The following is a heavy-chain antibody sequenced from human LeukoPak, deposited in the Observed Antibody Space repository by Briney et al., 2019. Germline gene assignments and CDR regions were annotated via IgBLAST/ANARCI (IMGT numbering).Heavy chain of an antibody. CDR2: IRSKAYGGTT. CDR1: GFTFGDYA. V-gene: IGHV3-49*04. D-gene: IGHD2-15*01. CDR3: TTSGGGYCSGGSCDAFDI. J-gene: IGHJ3*02. Sequence: TGGSLRLSCTASGFTFGDYAMSWVRQAPGKGLEGVGFIRSKAYGGTTEYAASVKGRFTISRDDSKSIAYLQMNSLKTEDTAVYYCTTSGGGYCSGGSCDAFDIWGQGTMVTVSS.